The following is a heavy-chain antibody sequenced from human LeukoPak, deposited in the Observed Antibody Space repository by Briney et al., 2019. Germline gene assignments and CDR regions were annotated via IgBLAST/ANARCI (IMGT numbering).Heavy chain of an antibody. CDR2: IYPGDSDT. V-gene: IGHV5-51*01. CDR3: ARHGEYCGGDCYAGMDV. D-gene: IGHD2-21*02. Sequence: GESLKISCKGSGYSFTSYWIGWVRQMPGKGLEWMGSIYPGDSDTRYSPSFQGQVTISADKSISTAYLQWSSLKASDTAMYYCARHGEYCGGDCYAGMDVWGQGTTVTVSS. CDR1: GYSFTSYW. J-gene: IGHJ6*02.